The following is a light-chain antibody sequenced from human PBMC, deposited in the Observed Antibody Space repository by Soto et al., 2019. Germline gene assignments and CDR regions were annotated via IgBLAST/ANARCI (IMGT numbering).Light chain of an antibody. Sequence: IVLTQSPATPSLPPGERATLSCRASQSVRSDYLAWYQQKPGQAPRLHIYGASTRATGIPDRFTRSGSGTEFTLTISRLEPEDFAVYYGQQYGSSPRTFGQGTKLDIK. CDR1: QSVRSDY. V-gene: IGKV3-20*01. J-gene: IGKJ1*01. CDR2: GAS. CDR3: QQYGSSPRT.